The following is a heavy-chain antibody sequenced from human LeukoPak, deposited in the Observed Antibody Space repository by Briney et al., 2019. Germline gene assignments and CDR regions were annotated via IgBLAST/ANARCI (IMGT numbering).Heavy chain of an antibody. Sequence: GGSLRLSGAASGFTFSNAYMNWVCQAPGKGLEWVGRIKPKTDGETTEYAAPVKGKFSISRDDSKNMLYLQMNSLKTEDTAVYYCIPPLPYSAQGGQGTLVTVSS. CDR2: IKPKTDGETT. V-gene: IGHV3-15*07. CDR1: GFTFSNAY. CDR3: IPPLPYSAQ. J-gene: IGHJ4*02. D-gene: IGHD2-21*01.